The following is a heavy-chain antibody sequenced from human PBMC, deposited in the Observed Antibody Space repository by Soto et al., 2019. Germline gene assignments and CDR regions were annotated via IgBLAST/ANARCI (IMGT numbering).Heavy chain of an antibody. Sequence: ASLKVSCKASGYTFTGYYMHLVRQGPGQGLEWMGWINPNSGGTNYAQKFQGWVTMTRDTSISTAYMELSRLRSDDTAVYYCARDGYGDHDAFDIWGQGTMVTVSS. CDR2: INPNSGGT. CDR3: ARDGYGDHDAFDI. CDR1: GYTFTGYY. D-gene: IGHD5-12*01. V-gene: IGHV1-2*04. J-gene: IGHJ3*02.